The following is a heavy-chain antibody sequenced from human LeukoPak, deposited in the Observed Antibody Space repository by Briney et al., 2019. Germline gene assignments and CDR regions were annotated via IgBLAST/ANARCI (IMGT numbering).Heavy chain of an antibody. Sequence: ASVTVSCKASGYTFTGYYMHWVRQAPGQGLEWMGWINPNSGGTNYAQKFQGRVTMTRDTSISTAYMELSRPRSDDTAVYYCARVERSSGWYGAFDIWGQGTMVTVSS. D-gene: IGHD6-19*01. J-gene: IGHJ3*02. V-gene: IGHV1-2*02. CDR3: ARVERSSGWYGAFDI. CDR1: GYTFTGYY. CDR2: INPNSGGT.